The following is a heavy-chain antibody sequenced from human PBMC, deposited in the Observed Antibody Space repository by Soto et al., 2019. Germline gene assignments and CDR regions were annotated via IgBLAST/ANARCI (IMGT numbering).Heavy chain of an antibody. V-gene: IGHV3-23*01. CDR3: AKQVTGTSRHFDY. CDR1: GSTFSSYA. Sequence: EVQLLESGGGLVQPGESLRLSCAASGSTFSSYAMTWVRQAPGKGLEWVSTISGSGGSTYYADSVKGRFTISRDNSKNTLYLQMNSLRAEDTAVYYCAKQVTGTSRHFDYWGQGTLVTVSS. J-gene: IGHJ4*02. D-gene: IGHD1-7*01. CDR2: ISGSGGST.